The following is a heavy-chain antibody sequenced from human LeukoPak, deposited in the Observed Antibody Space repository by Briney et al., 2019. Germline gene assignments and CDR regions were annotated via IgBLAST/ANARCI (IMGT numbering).Heavy chain of an antibody. Sequence: KPSETLSLTCTVSGGSISSYYWSWIRQPPGKGLEWIGYIYYSGSTNYNPSLKSRVTISVDTSKNQFSLKLSSVTAADTAVYYCARAYYYGSGSPPPFDIWGQGTMVTVSS. J-gene: IGHJ3*02. CDR3: ARAYYYGSGSPPPFDI. CDR1: GGSISSYY. CDR2: IYYSGST. V-gene: IGHV4-59*01. D-gene: IGHD3-10*01.